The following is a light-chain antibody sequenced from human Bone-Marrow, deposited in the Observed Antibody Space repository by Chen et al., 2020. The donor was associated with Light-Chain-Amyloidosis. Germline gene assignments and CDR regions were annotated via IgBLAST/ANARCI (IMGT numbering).Light chain of an antibody. Sequence: YVLTQPSSVSVAPGQTATIARGGNNIGSTIVHWYQQTPGQAPLLVVYDASDRPSGIPERLSGSNSGNTATLTISRVEAGDEADYYCQVWDRSSDRPVFGGGTKLTVL. V-gene: IGLV3-21*02. CDR2: DAS. J-gene: IGLJ3*02. CDR1: NIGSTI. CDR3: QVWDRSSDRPV.